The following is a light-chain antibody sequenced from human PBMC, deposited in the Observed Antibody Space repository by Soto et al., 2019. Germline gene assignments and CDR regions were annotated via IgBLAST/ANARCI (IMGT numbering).Light chain of an antibody. CDR2: DAS. CDR1: QRVSSY. V-gene: IGKV3-11*01. Sequence: EIVLTQSPATLSLSPGERATLSCRASQRVSSYLAWYQQKPGQAPRLLIYDASNRATGIPARFSGSGSGTDFTLTISSLEPEDFAVYYCQQRSNWLLTVGGGTKVEIK. J-gene: IGKJ4*01. CDR3: QQRSNWLLT.